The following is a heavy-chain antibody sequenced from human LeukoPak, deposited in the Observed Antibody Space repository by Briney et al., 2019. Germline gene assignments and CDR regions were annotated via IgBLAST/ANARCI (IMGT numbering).Heavy chain of an antibody. CDR1: GFTFSSYA. V-gene: IGHV3-23*01. D-gene: IGHD3-3*01. J-gene: IGHJ6*02. Sequence: AGGSLRLSCAASGFTFSSYAMSWVRQAPGKGLEWVSAISGSGGSTYYADSVKGRFTISRDNSKNTLYLQMNSLRAEDTAVYYCAKGPYDFWSGYYRNNYYYYGMDVWGQGTTVTVSS. CDR2: ISGSGGST. CDR3: AKGPYDFWSGYYRNNYYYYGMDV.